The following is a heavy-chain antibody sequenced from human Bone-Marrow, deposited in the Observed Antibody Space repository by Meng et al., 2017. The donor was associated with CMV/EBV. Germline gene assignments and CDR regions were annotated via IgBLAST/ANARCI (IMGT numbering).Heavy chain of an antibody. CDR1: GDSISSSIYY. CDR2: IHYSGTT. D-gene: IGHD7-27*01. V-gene: IGHV4-39*07. CDR3: ARDITGDPY. J-gene: IGHJ4*02. Sequence: SETLSLTCTVSGDSISSSIYYWGWIRQPPGKGLEWIASIHYSGTTYYNPSLKSRVTISVDTSKNQFSLKVTSVTAADTAVYYCARDITGDPYWGQGPRVTGSS.